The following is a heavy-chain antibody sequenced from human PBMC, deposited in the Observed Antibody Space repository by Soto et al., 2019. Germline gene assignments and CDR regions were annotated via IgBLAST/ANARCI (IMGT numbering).Heavy chain of an antibody. J-gene: IGHJ6*02. CDR2: IKDDGSEK. CDR3: ARGHSGPQLYSFSGLDV. Sequence: GGSLSLFCAASGFTFIDFWRSWVRQAPGKGLEWLAGIKDDGSEKQYVDSAKGRFTISREISKRTVYLEMNSLTAADTVVYYCARGHSGPQLYSFSGLDVWGQGTTVTVSS. D-gene: IGHD3-10*01. CDR1: GFTFIDFW. V-gene: IGHV3-7*01.